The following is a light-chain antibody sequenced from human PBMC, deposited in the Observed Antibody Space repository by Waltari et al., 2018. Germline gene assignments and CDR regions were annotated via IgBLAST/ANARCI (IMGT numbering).Light chain of an antibody. CDR3: QSSAINYHVF. CDR2: TDT. CDR1: SGSIVSDY. J-gene: IGLJ2*01. Sequence: NFVLTQPHSVSESPGKTVTISCTRSSGSIVSDYVQWYQQRPGSEPTTVIYTDTQRLTCAPDRFSGSFDRSSNSASLSISWLQTADSADYYCQSSAINYHVFFGGGSKLTVL. V-gene: IGLV6-57*03.